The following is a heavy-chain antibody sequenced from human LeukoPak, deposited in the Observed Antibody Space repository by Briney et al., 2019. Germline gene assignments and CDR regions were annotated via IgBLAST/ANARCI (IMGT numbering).Heavy chain of an antibody. J-gene: IGHJ4*02. D-gene: IGHD3-10*01. CDR3: ARDGYGSRSYYY. CDR1: GGSISSGGYY. V-gene: IGHV4-31*03. Sequence: SQTLSLTRTVSGGSISSGGYYWSWIRQHPGKGLEWIGYIYYSGSTYYNPSLKSRVTISVDTSKNQFSLKLSSVTAADTAVYYCARDGYGSRSYYYWGQGTLVTVSS. CDR2: IYYSGST.